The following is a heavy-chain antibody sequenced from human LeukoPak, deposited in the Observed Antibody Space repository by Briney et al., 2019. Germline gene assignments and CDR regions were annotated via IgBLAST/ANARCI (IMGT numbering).Heavy chain of an antibody. D-gene: IGHD3-22*01. CDR1: GGSFSGYY. Sequence: SETLSLTCAVYGGSFSGYYWSWIRQPPGEGLEWIGEINHSGSTNYNPSLKSRVTISVDTSKNQFSLKLSSVTAADTAVYYCARGLFNSSGYSYWGQGTLVTVSS. J-gene: IGHJ4*02. V-gene: IGHV4-34*01. CDR3: ARGLFNSSGYSY. CDR2: INHSGST.